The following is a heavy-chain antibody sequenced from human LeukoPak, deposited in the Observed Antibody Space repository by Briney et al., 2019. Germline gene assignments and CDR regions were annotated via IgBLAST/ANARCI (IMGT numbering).Heavy chain of an antibody. J-gene: IGHJ4*02. Sequence: PSETLSLTCAVSGGSISSGGYSWSWIRQPPGKGLEWIGYIYHSGSTYYNPSLKSRVTISVDRSKNQFSLKLSSVTAADTAVYYCARRYGDYPPYYFDYWGQGTLVTVSS. D-gene: IGHD4-17*01. CDR2: IYHSGST. CDR1: GGSISSGGYS. V-gene: IGHV4-30-2*01. CDR3: ARRYGDYPPYYFDY.